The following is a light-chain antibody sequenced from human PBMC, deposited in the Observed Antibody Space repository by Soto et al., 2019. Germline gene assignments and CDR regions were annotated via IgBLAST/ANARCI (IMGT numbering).Light chain of an antibody. CDR1: QSVSSN. V-gene: IGKV3-15*01. Sequence: EIVMTQSPATLSVSPGERATLSCRASQSVSSNLAWYQQKVGQAPRLLIYGASTRAPGIPARFSGSGSGTEFTLTISSLQSEDFAVDYCQQYNNWGGPFGQGTKVEIK. J-gene: IGKJ1*01. CDR2: GAS. CDR3: QQYNNWGGP.